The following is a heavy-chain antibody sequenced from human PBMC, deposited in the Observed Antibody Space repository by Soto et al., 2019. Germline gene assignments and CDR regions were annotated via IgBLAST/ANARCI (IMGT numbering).Heavy chain of an antibody. CDR2: IYYSGST. D-gene: IGHD3-10*01. CDR3: ARGGTYYYGSGILDP. V-gene: IGHV4-59*01. Sequence: PETLPLPCTVSGGSLSSYYWSWIRQPPGKGLEWIEYIYYSGSTNDNPSLKSRVTISVDTSKNQFSLKLSSVTAADTAVYYCARGGTYYYGSGILDPWGQGTLVTVSS. J-gene: IGHJ5*02. CDR1: GGSLSSYY.